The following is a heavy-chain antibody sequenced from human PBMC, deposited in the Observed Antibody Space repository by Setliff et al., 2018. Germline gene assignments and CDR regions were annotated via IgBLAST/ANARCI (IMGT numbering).Heavy chain of an antibody. V-gene: IGHV4-34*01. Sequence: SETLSLTCAVYGGSFSGYYWSWIRQPPGKGLEWIGEINHSGSTNYNPPLKSRVTISVDTSKNQFSLKLSSVTAADTAVYYCARGDRYSSGWGLDYWGQGTLVTVSS. J-gene: IGHJ4*02. CDR1: GGSFSGYY. CDR2: INHSGST. CDR3: ARGDRYSSGWGLDY. D-gene: IGHD6-19*01.